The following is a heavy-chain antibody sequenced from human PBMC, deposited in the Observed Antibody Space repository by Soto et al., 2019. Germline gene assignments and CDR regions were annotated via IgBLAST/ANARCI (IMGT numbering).Heavy chain of an antibody. CDR1: GFTFSSYA. J-gene: IGHJ4*02. V-gene: IGHV3-23*01. Sequence: EVQVLESGGGLAQPGGSLRLSCATSGFTFSSYAMSWVRQAPGKGLEWVSAISGSGGSTYYADSVKGRFTISRDNSKNTLYLQMNSLRAEDTAVYYCAATTVTASGYYFDYWGQGTLVTVSS. CDR2: ISGSGGST. CDR3: AATTVTASGYYFDY. D-gene: IGHD4-17*01.